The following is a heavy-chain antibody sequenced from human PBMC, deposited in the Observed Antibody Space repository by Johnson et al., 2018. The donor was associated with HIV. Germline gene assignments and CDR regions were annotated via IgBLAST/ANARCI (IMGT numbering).Heavy chain of an antibody. Sequence: VQLVESGVGVVQPGSSLRLSCAASGFTFSSYALHWVRQAPGKGLEWVAVISYDGSNKYYADSVKGRFTISRDNAKNSLYLQMNSLRAEDTAVYYCARNGLIPAAKGVALDIWGHGTMVTVSS. CDR2: ISYDGSNK. CDR1: GFTFSSYA. CDR3: ARNGLIPAAKGVALDI. V-gene: IGHV3-30-3*01. J-gene: IGHJ3*02. D-gene: IGHD2-2*01.